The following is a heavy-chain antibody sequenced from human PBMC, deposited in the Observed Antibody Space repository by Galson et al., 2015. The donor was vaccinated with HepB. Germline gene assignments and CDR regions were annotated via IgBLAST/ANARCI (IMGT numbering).Heavy chain of an antibody. CDR2: IYPGDSDT. Sequence: QSGAEVKKPGESLKISCKGSGYSFSTYWIGWVRQMPGKGLEWMGIIYPGDSDTRYSPSFQGQVTISADKSISTAYLQWSSLKASDTAMYYCARRNYDFWSGSGGMDVWGQGTTVTVSS. V-gene: IGHV5-51*01. D-gene: IGHD3-3*01. CDR1: GYSFSTYW. J-gene: IGHJ6*02. CDR3: ARRNYDFWSGSGGMDV.